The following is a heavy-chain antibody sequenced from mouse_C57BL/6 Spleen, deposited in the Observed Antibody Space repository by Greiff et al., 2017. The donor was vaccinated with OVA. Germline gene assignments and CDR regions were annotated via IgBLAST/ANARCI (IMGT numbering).Heavy chain of an antibody. V-gene: IGHV5-16*01. D-gene: IGHD6-1*01. CDR2: INYDGSST. CDR1: GFTFSDYY. J-gene: IGHJ1*03. Sequence: EVKLVESEGGLVQPGSSMKLSCTASGFTFSDYYMAWVRQVPEKGLEWVANINYDGSSTYYLDSLKSRFIISRDNAKNILYLQMSSLKSEDTATYYCARDAISTLPYFDVWGTGTTVTVSS. CDR3: ARDAISTLPYFDV.